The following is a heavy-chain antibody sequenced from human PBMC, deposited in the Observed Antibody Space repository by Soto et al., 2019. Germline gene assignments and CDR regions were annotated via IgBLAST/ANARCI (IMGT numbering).Heavy chain of an antibody. Sequence: SETLSLTCAVYGGSFSGYYWSWIRQPPGKGLEWIGEINHSGSTNYNPSLKSRVTISVDTSKNQFSLKLSSVTAADTAVYYCARGSGWYERDAFDIWGQGTMVTVSS. CDR3: ARGSGWYERDAFDI. CDR1: GGSFSGYY. J-gene: IGHJ3*02. D-gene: IGHD6-19*01. CDR2: INHSGST. V-gene: IGHV4-34*01.